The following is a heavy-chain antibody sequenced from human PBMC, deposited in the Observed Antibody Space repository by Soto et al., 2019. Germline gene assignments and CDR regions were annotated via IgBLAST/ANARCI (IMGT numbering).Heavy chain of an antibody. D-gene: IGHD2-8*01. CDR1: GYTLTELS. J-gene: IGHJ6*02. V-gene: IGHV1-24*01. Sequence: ASVKVSCKVSGYTLTELSMHWVRQAPGKGLEWMGGFDPEDGETIYAQKFQGRVTMTEDTSTDTAYMELSSLRSEDTAVYYCATGPRSNCTNGVCYSFYYYYGMDVWGQGTTVTVSS. CDR2: FDPEDGET. CDR3: ATGPRSNCTNGVCYSFYYYYGMDV.